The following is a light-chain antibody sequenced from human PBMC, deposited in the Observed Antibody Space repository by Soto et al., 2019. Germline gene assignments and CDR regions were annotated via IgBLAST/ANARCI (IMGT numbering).Light chain of an antibody. CDR3: YSAADNIGV. Sequence: SYELTQPSSVSVSPGQTARITCSGDVLGKKYARWFQQKPGQAPVVVIDKDSERPSGIPERFSGFSSGTTVTLTISGAQVEDEADYYCYSAADNIGVFGGGIKLTVL. CDR1: VLGKKY. J-gene: IGLJ3*02. V-gene: IGLV3-27*01. CDR2: KDS.